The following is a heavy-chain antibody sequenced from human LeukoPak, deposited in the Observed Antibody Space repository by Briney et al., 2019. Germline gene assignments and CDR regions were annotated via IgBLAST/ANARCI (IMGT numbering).Heavy chain of an antibody. CDR3: Y. CDR2: IYYSGST. D-gene: IGHD3-22*01. Sequence: SETLSLTCTVSGDSISSYYWSWIRQPPGKGLQWIGYIYYSGSTNYNPSLKSRVTISVDTSKTDTAVYYCARLVSSGYYPFDYWGQGTLVTVSS. CDR1: GDSISSYY. J-gene: IGHJ4*02. V-gene: IGHV4-59*01.